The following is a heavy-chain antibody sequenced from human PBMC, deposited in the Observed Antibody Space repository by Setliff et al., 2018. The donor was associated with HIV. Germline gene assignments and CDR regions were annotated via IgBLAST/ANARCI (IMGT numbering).Heavy chain of an antibody. D-gene: IGHD3-22*01. CDR2: ITSGSGYI. Sequence: GGSLRLSCAASGFNFRNYNMNWVRQAPGKGLEWVSCITSGSGYIYYADSVKGRFTISRDSAKNSLYLQMNSLRAEDTAIYYCARDRASSGYYARFDHWGQGTLVTVSS. V-gene: IGHV3-21*01. CDR1: GFNFRNYN. J-gene: IGHJ4*02. CDR3: ARDRASSGYYARFDH.